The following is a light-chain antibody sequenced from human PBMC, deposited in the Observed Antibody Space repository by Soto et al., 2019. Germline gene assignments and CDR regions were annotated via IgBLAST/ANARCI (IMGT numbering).Light chain of an antibody. V-gene: IGLV3-1*01. Sequence: SYELTQPPSVSGSPGQTASISCSGDKLGDKYVCWYQQKPGQSPVLVIYQDTKRPSGIPERFSGSNSGNTATLTISGTQAMDEADYYCQSWDYNTAYYVFGTGTKLTVL. CDR1: KLGDKY. CDR2: QDT. J-gene: IGLJ1*01. CDR3: QSWDYNTAYYV.